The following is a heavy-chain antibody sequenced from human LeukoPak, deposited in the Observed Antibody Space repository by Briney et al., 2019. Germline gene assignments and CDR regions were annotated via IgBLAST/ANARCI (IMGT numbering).Heavy chain of an antibody. CDR2: ISSSGSTI. J-gene: IGHJ3*02. CDR3: ARHNYYYDNRGAFDI. CDR1: GFTFSDYY. D-gene: IGHD3-22*01. V-gene: IGHV3-11*01. Sequence: GGSLRLSCAASGFTFSDYYMSWIRQAQGKGLEWVSYISSSGSTIYYADSVKGRFTISRDNAKNSLYLQMNSLRAEDTAAYYCARHNYYYDNRGAFDIWGQGTMVTVSS.